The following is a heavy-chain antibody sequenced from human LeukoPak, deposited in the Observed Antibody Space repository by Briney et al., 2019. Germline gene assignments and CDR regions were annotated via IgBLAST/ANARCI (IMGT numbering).Heavy chain of an antibody. D-gene: IGHD2-2*01. CDR3: AKHWSYCSTTSCFFNYYYYYMDV. V-gene: IGHV3-23*01. CDR1: GFTFSAYG. Sequence: HPGGSLRLSCAASGFTFSAYGMSWVRQSPRKGLEWVSGVSGADGTTYYADSVKGRFTISRDNSKSTLYLQMNNLRAEDTAVYYCAKHWSYCSTTSCFFNYYYYYMDVWGKGTTVTVSS. J-gene: IGHJ6*03. CDR2: VSGADGTT.